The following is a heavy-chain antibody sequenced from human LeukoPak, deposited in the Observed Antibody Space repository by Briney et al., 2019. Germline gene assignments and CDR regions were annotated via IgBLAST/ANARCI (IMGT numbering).Heavy chain of an antibody. CDR2: IYYSGST. V-gene: IGHV4-39*07. J-gene: IGHJ5*02. CDR3: ARAGLQNSMWFDP. D-gene: IGHD4-11*01. CDR1: GVSISSSSYY. Sequence: SETLSLTCTVSGVSISSSSYYWGWIRQPPGKGLEWIGSIYYSGSTYYNPSLKSRVTISVDTSKNQFSLKLSSVTAADTAVYYCARAGLQNSMWFDPWGQGTLVTVSS.